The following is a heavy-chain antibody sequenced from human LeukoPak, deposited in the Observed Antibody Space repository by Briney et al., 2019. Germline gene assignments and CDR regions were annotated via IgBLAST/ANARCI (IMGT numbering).Heavy chain of an antibody. D-gene: IGHD3-22*01. CDR3: ARSAYISDVDV. V-gene: IGHV3-74*01. CDR1: GFTFSAYW. CDR2: INSDGITT. J-gene: IGHJ6*02. Sequence: GGSLRLSCAASGFTFSAYWMHWVRQAPGKGLIWVSRINSDGITTTYADSVKGRFTISRGNAKNTLYLQMNSLRAEDTAVYYCARSAYISDVDVWGQGTTVTVSS.